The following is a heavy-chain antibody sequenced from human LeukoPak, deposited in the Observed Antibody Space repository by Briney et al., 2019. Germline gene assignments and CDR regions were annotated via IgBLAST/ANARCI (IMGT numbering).Heavy chain of an antibody. CDR2: IIPIFGTA. CDR3: ARDRQYCSGGSCYFKDFDY. D-gene: IGHD2-15*01. Sequence: GASVKVSCKASGGTFSSYAISWVRQAPGQGLGWMGGIIPIFGTANYAQKFQGRVTITTDESTSTAYMELSSLRSEDTAVYYCARDRQYCSGGSCYFKDFDYWGQGTLVTVSS. V-gene: IGHV1-69*05. CDR1: GGTFSSYA. J-gene: IGHJ4*02.